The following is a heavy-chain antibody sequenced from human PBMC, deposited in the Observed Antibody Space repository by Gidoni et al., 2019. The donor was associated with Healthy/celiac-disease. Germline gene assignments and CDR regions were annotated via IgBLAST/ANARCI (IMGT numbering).Heavy chain of an antibody. CDR3: AKDGDGQPLLYGLDY. Sequence: EVQLLESGGGLVQPGGSLRLSCAASGFTFSRYAMSWVRQAPGKGLGWVSAIRGSGGSTYYADSVKGRFTISRDNSKNTLYLQMNSLRAEDTAVYYCAKDGDGQPLLYGLDYWGQGTLVTVSS. V-gene: IGHV3-23*01. J-gene: IGHJ4*02. CDR2: IRGSGGST. D-gene: IGHD2-2*02. CDR1: GFTFSRYA.